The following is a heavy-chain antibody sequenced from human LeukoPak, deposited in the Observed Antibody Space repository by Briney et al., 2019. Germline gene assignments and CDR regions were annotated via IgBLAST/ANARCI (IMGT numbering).Heavy chain of an antibody. J-gene: IGHJ4*02. D-gene: IGHD3-10*01. Sequence: PGGSLRLSCADSGFTFSSYWMSWVRQAPGKGLEWVANIKQDGSEKYYVDSVKGRFTISRDNAKNSLYLQMNSLRAEDTAVYYCARPGSAGDYWGQGTLVTVSS. CDR3: ARPGSAGDY. CDR1: GFTFSSYW. V-gene: IGHV3-7*01. CDR2: IKQDGSEK.